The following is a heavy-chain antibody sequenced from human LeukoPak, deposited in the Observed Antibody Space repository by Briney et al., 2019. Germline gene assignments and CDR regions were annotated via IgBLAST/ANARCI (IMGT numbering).Heavy chain of an antibody. J-gene: IGHJ5*02. CDR2: IYYSGST. CDR3: ARRRLRGAVAVAWFDP. D-gene: IGHD6-19*01. CDR1: GGSISSSSYY. Sequence: TSETLSLTCTVSGGSISSSSYYWGWIRQPPGKGLEWIGSIYYSGSTYYNPSLKSRVTISVDTSKNQFSLKLSSVTAADTAVYYCARRRLRGAVAVAWFDPWGQGTLVTVSS. V-gene: IGHV4-39*01.